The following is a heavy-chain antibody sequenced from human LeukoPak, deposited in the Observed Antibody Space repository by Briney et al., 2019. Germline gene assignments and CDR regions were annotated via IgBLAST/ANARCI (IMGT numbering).Heavy chain of an antibody. CDR1: GYTFTGYY. V-gene: IGHV1-2*02. CDR2: INPNSGGT. J-gene: IGHJ3*02. Sequence: GASVKVSCKASGYTFTGYYMHWVRQAPGQGPEWMGWINPNSGGTNYAQKFQGRVTMTRDTSISTAYMELSRLRSDDTAVYYCARRSTGVDAFDIWGQGTMVTVSS. CDR3: ARRSTGVDAFDI. D-gene: IGHD3-10*01.